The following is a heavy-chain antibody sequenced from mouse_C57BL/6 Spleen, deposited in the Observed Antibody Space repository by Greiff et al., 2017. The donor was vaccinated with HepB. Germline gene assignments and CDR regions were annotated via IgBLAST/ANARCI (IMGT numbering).Heavy chain of an antibody. D-gene: IGHD2-2*01. V-gene: IGHV1-50*01. Sequence: QVQLQQPGAELVKPGASVKLSCKASGYTFTSSWMQWVKQRPGQGLEWIGEIDPSDSYTNYNQKFKGKATLTVDTSSSTAYMQLSSLTSEDSAVYYCARTGALYGYDDGFDYWGQGTTLTVSS. J-gene: IGHJ2*01. CDR1: GYTFTSSW. CDR3: ARTGALYGYDDGFDY. CDR2: IDPSDSYT.